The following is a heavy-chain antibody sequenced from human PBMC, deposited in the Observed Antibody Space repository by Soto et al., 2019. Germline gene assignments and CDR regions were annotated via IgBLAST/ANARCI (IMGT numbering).Heavy chain of an antibody. CDR3: ARDTNAHGDYSAY. CDR1: GYTFINYG. J-gene: IGHJ4*02. V-gene: IGHV1-18*01. D-gene: IGHD4-17*01. CDR2: ISAYNSNI. Sequence: QVQLVQSGAEVKKPGASVKVSCKASGYTFINYGISWVRQAPGQGLEWMGCISAYNSNIKYAQKFQGRVTMTSDTSTSTAYMEVRSLRSDDTAVSYCARDTNAHGDYSAYWGQGTLITVSS.